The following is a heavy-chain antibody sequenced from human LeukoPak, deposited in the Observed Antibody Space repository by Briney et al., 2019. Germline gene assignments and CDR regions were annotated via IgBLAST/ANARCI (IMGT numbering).Heavy chain of an antibody. D-gene: IGHD3-22*01. CDR3: ARVTYYYDSSGYWTFFPTGN. Sequence: GASVKVSCKASGYTFTSYDINWVRQATGQGLEWMGWMNPNSGNTGYAQKFQGRVTMTRNTSISTAYMELSSLRSEDTAVYYCARVTYYYDSSGYWTFFPTGNWGQGTLVTVSS. CDR1: GYTFTSYD. V-gene: IGHV1-8*01. CDR2: MNPNSGNT. J-gene: IGHJ4*02.